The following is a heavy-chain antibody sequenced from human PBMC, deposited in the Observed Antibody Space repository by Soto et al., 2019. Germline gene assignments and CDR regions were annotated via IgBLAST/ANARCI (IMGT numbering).Heavy chain of an antibody. J-gene: IGHJ4*02. CDR1: GYTFTSYG. D-gene: IGHD2-2*01. V-gene: IGHV1-18*01. CDR2: ISAYNGNT. Sequence: ASVKVSCKASGYTFTSYGISCVRQAPGQGLEWMGWISAYNGNTNYAQKLQGRVTMTTDTSTSTAYMELRSLRSDDTAVYYCARIARYCSSTSCYAGFDYWGQGTLVTVSS. CDR3: ARIARYCSSTSCYAGFDY.